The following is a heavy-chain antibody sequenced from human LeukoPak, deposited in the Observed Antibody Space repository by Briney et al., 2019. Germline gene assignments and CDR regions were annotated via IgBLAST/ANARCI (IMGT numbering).Heavy chain of an antibody. J-gene: IGHJ3*02. CDR2: IIPIFGTA. V-gene: IGHV1-69*06. CDR1: GGTFSSYA. CDR3: AREGASGAFDI. Sequence: GSSVTVSCKASGGTFSSYAISWVRQAPGQGLEWMGGIIPIFGTANYAQKFQGRVTITADKSTSTAYMELSSLRSEDTAVYYCAREGASGAFDIWGQGTMVTVSS.